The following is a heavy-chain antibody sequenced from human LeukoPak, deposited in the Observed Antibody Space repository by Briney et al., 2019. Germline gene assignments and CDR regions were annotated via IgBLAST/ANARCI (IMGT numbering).Heavy chain of an antibody. CDR1: GFTFSSYA. CDR3: ARETGSAVGSTDFDY. Sequence: PGGSLRLSCAASGFTFSSYAVHWVRQTPGKGLEWVADISYDGSNKYYADSVKGRFTISRDNSKNTLYLQMNSLRAEDTALYYCARETGSAVGSTDFDYWGQGTLVTVSS. D-gene: IGHD4-17*01. CDR2: ISYDGSNK. J-gene: IGHJ4*02. V-gene: IGHV3-30-3*01.